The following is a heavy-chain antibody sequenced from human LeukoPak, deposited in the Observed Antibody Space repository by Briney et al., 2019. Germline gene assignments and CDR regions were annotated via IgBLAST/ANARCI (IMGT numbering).Heavy chain of an antibody. Sequence: SQTLSLTCTVSGGSISSSSFYWAWIRQPPGKGLEWIGSIYYSGSTYYNPSLTSRVTISVDTSKNQFSLKLTSVTAADTAVYYCARQSPIDYDFWSGYLDSWGQGTLVTVSS. J-gene: IGHJ4*02. CDR2: IYYSGST. V-gene: IGHV4-39*01. CDR3: ARQSPIDYDFWSGYLDS. CDR1: GGSISSSSFY. D-gene: IGHD3-3*01.